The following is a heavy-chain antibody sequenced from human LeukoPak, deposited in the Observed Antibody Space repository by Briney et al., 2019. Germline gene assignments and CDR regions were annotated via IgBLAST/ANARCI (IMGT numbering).Heavy chain of an antibody. CDR3: ATFRYGLDV. CDR2: IIPIFGTA. CDR1: GGTFSSYA. J-gene: IGHJ6*02. Sequence: RASVKVSCKASGGTFSSYAISWVRQALGQGLEWMGGIIPIFGTANYAQKFQGRVTITADESTSTAYMELSSLRSEDTAVYYCATFRYGLDVWGQGTTVTVSS. V-gene: IGHV1-69*13.